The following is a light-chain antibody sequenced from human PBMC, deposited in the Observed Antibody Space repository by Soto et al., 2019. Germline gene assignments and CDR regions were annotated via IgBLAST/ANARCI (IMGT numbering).Light chain of an antibody. V-gene: IGLV3-9*01. Sequence: SYELTQPLSVSVALGQTARITCGGNNLGSKNVHWYQQKPGQAPVLVIYSDTNRPSGIPERFSGSNSGNTATLTISRAQVRDEADYYCQVWDSSTVVFGGGTKLTVL. J-gene: IGLJ2*01. CDR3: QVWDSSTVV. CDR2: SDT. CDR1: NLGSKN.